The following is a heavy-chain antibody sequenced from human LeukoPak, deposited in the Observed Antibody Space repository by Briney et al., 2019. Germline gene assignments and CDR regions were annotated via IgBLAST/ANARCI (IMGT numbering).Heavy chain of an antibody. V-gene: IGHV4-34*01. Sequence: PSETLSLTCAFYGGSFSGYYWSWIRQPPGKGLEWVGEINHSGSTNYNPSLKSRVTISVDTSKNQFSLKLSSVTAADTAVYYCARYPYYYDSSGYYYPNSFDYWGQGTLVTVSS. CDR3: ARYPYYYDSSGYYYPNSFDY. D-gene: IGHD3-22*01. J-gene: IGHJ4*02. CDR1: GGSFSGYY. CDR2: INHSGST.